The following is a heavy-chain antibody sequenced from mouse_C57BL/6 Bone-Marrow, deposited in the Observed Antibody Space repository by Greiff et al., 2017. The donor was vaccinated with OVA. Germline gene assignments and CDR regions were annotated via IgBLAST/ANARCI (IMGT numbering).Heavy chain of an antibody. CDR2: INPYNGGT. CDR1: GYTFTDYY. J-gene: IGHJ2*01. D-gene: IGHD2-3*01. V-gene: IGHV1-19*01. CDR3: GRRVTTDY. Sequence: EVKLMESGPVLVKPGASVKMSCKASGYTFTDYYMNWVKQSHGKSLEWIGVINPYNGGTSYNQKFKGKATLTVDKSSSTAYMELNSLTSEDSAVYCCGRRVTTDYWGQGTTLTVSS.